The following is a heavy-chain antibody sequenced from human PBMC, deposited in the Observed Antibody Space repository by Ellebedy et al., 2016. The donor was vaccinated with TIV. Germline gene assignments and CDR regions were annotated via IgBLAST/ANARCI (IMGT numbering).Heavy chain of an antibody. CDR1: GGSMSSYY. D-gene: IGHD6-19*01. Sequence: MPSETLSLTCTVSGGSMSSYYWSWVRQPPGKGLDWIGSIYYSGSTYYNPSLKSRVTISLDTSKNQFTLKLRSVTAAGTAVYYFARPRESSGWLESGPFDSWGQGTLVTVSS. J-gene: IGHJ4*02. V-gene: IGHV4-59*04. CDR3: ARPRESSGWLESGPFDS. CDR2: IYYSGST.